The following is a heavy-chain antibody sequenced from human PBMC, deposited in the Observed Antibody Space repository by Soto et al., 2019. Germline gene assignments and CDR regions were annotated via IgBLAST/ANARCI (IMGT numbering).Heavy chain of an antibody. V-gene: IGHV3-30-3*01. J-gene: IGHJ4*02. CDR1: RFTLSSYA. CDR3: ARGSSVVITLFDY. D-gene: IGHD3-22*01. CDR2: SSYDGSNK. Sequence: QVQLVESGGGVVQPGRSLRLSCAASRFTLSSYAMHWVRQAPGKGLEWVAVSSYDGSNKYYADSVKGRFTISRDNSKNTLYLQMNSLSAEDTAVYYCARGSSVVITLFDYWGQGTLVTVSS.